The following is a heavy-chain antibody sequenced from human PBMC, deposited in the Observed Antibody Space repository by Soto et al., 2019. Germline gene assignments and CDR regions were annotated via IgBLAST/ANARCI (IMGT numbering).Heavy chain of an antibody. V-gene: IGHV3-23*01. CDR3: AKDSQYYYDSSGYYPDY. D-gene: IGHD3-22*01. CDR1: VFTFSSYA. J-gene: IGHJ4*02. Sequence: GGSLRLSCAASVFTFSSYAMSWVRQAPGKGLEWVSAISGSGGSTYYADSVKGRFTISRDNSKNTLYLQMNSLRAEDTAVYYCAKDSQYYYDSSGYYPDYWGQGTLVTVSS. CDR2: ISGSGGST.